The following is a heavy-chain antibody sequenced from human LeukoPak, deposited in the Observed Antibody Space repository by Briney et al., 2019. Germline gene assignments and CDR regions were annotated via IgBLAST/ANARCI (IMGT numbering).Heavy chain of an antibody. J-gene: IGHJ4*02. V-gene: IGHV1-46*01. CDR2: INPSGGGS. CDR1: GYTFTSYY. CDR3: ARRVGRGDYGDFYFDY. D-gene: IGHD4-17*01. Sequence: GASVKVSCKASGYTFTSYYMHWVRQAPGQGLEWMGIINPSGGGSSYAQKFQGRVTLTRDTSTTTVYMELSSLRSEDTALYYCARRVGRGDYGDFYFDYWGQGTLVTVSS.